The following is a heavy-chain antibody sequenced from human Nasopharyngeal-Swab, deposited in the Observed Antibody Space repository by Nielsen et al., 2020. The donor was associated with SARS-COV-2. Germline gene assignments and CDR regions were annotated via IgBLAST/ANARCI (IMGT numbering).Heavy chain of an antibody. V-gene: IGHV3-30*02. CDR3: AKAIYGYHRGLDH. CDR2: VSHDGTTE. Sequence: GESLKISCAASGFSFRHYGMYWVRQAPGKGPEWVAFVSHDGTTEHYADSVRGRPTTTRDNSRNTLYLQLNSLRVEDTAVYHCAKAIYGYHRGLDHWGQGTVVTVSS. J-gene: IGHJ4*02. D-gene: IGHD3-3*02. CDR1: GFSFRHYG.